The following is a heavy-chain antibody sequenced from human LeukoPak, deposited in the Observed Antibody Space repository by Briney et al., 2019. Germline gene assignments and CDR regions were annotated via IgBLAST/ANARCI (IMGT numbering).Heavy chain of an antibody. CDR2: IYYSGST. J-gene: IGHJ4*02. CDR3: ARFDDFVALDY. V-gene: IGHV4-61*01. D-gene: IGHD3-3*01. Sequence: PSETLSLTCTVSGYSISSGYYWSWIRQPPGKGLEWIGYIYYSGSTNYNPSLKSRVTISVDTSKNQFSLKLSSVTAADTAVYYCARFDDFVALDYWGQGTLVTVSS. CDR1: GYSISSGYY.